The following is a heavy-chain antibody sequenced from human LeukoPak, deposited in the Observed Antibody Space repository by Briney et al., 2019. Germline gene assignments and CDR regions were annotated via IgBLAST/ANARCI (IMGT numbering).Heavy chain of an antibody. V-gene: IGHV1-69*05. CDR2: IIPIFGTA. D-gene: IGHD2-2*02. CDR1: GGTFSSYA. Sequence: SVKVSCKASGGTFSSYALSWVRQAPGQGLEWMGGIIPIFGTANYAQKFQGRVTITTDESTSTACMELSSLRSEDTAVYYCARGYCSSTSCYREDDWGQGTLVTVSS. J-gene: IGHJ4*02. CDR3: ARGYCSSTSCYREDD.